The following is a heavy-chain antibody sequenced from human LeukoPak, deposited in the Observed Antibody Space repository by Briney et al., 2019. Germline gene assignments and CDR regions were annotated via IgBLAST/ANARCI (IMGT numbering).Heavy chain of an antibody. CDR3: ARDMGRRGYSEDDDAFDI. Sequence: GGSLRLSCAASEFMFSNYWMSWVRQAPGKGLEWVATIKQDGTEEYYTDSVKGRFIISRDNAKNSLHLQMNSLRAEDTAVYYCARDMGRRGYSEDDDAFDIWGQGTMVTVSS. D-gene: IGHD5-12*01. V-gene: IGHV3-7*01. CDR1: EFMFSNYW. J-gene: IGHJ3*02. CDR2: IKQDGTEE.